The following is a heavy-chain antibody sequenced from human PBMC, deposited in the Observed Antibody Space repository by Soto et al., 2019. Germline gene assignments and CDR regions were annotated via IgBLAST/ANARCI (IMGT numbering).Heavy chain of an antibody. CDR2: ISYDGSNK. V-gene: IGHV3-30*18. CDR3: AKDREVIHTYYFDY. CDR1: GFTFSSYG. D-gene: IGHD3-10*01. Sequence: GGSLRLSCAASGFTFSSYGMHWVRQAPGKGLEWVAVISYDGSNKYYADSVKGRFTISRDNSKNTLYLQMNSLRAEDTAVYYCAKDREVIHTYYFDYWGQGTLVTVSS. J-gene: IGHJ4*02.